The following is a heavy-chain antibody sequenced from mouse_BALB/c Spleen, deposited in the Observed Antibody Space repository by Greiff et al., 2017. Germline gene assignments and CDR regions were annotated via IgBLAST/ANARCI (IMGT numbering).Heavy chain of an antibody. D-gene: IGHD1-1*02. J-gene: IGHJ2*01. V-gene: IGHV5-17*02. CDR3: ARGGLTVYFDY. CDR2: ISSGSSTI. Sequence: EVQLVESGGGLVQPGGSRKLSCAASGFTFSSFGMHWVRQAPEKGLEWVAYISSGSSTIYYADTVKGRFTISRDNPKNTLFLQMTSLRSEDTAMYYCARGGLTVYFDYRGQGTTLTVSS. CDR1: GFTFSSFG.